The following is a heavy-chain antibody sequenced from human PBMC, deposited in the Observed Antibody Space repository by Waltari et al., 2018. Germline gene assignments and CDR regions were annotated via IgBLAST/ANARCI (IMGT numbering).Heavy chain of an antibody. D-gene: IGHD6-6*01. V-gene: IGHV4-39*07. J-gene: IGHJ4*02. CDR2: IYYSGST. Sequence: QLQLQESGPGLVKPSETLSLTCTVSGGSISSSSYYWGWIRQPPGKGLEWIGSIYYSGSTYYNPSLKSRVTISVDTSKNQFSLKLSSVTDADTAVYYCARDPGIAARPDYWGQGTLVTVSS. CDR3: ARDPGIAARPDY. CDR1: GGSISSSSYY.